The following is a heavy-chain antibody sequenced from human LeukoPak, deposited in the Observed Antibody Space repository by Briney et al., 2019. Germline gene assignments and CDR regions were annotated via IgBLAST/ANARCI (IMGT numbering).Heavy chain of an antibody. D-gene: IGHD2/OR15-2a*01. Sequence: SETLSLTCTVSGGSISSSSYYWGWIRQPPGKGLEWIGSIYYSGSTYHNPSLKSRVTISVDTSKNQFPLKLSSVTAADTAVYYCARLLGSWAIFDYWGQGTLVTVSS. J-gene: IGHJ4*02. CDR3: ARLLGSWAIFDY. CDR2: IYYSGST. V-gene: IGHV4-39*06. CDR1: GGSISSSSYY.